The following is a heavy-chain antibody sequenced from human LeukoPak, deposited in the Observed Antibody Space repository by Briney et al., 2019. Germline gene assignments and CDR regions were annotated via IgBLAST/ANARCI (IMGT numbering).Heavy chain of an antibody. D-gene: IGHD3-22*01. CDR2: ISSSSSYI. CDR3: ARDRNHYYDSEADAFDI. Sequence: GGSLRLSCAASGFTFSSYSMNWVRQAPGKGLEWVSSISSSSSYIYYADSVKGRFTISRDIAKNSLYLQMNSLRAEDTAVYYCARDRNHYYDSEADAFDIWGQGTMVTVSS. V-gene: IGHV3-21*01. J-gene: IGHJ3*02. CDR1: GFTFSSYS.